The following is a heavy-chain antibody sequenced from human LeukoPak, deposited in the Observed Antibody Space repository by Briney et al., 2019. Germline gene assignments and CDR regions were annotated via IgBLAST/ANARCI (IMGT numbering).Heavy chain of an antibody. CDR1: GFTFSSYA. Sequence: GGSLRLSCAASGFTFSSYAMHWVRQAPGKGLEWVAVISYDGSNKYYADSVKGRFTISRDNSKNTLYLQMNSLRAEDTAVYYCAKDLRPFYGSGNLFDYWGQGTLVTVSS. CDR3: AKDLRPFYGSGNLFDY. D-gene: IGHD3-10*01. CDR2: ISYDGSNK. J-gene: IGHJ4*02. V-gene: IGHV3-30-3*01.